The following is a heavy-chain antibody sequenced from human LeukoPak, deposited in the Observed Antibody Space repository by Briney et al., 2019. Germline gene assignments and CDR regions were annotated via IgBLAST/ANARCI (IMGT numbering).Heavy chain of an antibody. CDR2: IIPIFGTA. CDR1: GYTFTSYG. Sequence: SVKVSCKASGYTFTSYGISWVRQAPGQGLEWMGGIIPIFGTANYAQKFQGRVTITADESTSTAYMELSSLRSEDTAVYYCAITFSGRGSYYFDYWGQGTLVTVSS. CDR3: AITFSGRGSYYFDY. D-gene: IGHD1-26*01. J-gene: IGHJ4*02. V-gene: IGHV1-69*13.